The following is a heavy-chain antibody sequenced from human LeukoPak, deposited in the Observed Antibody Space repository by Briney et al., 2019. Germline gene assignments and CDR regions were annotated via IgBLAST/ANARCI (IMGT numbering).Heavy chain of an antibody. V-gene: IGHV4-39*01. CDR1: GGSISSSSYY. CDR3: ARSGLLWFGSFAY. J-gene: IGHJ4*01. D-gene: IGHD3-10*01. CDR2: IYYCRST. Sequence: PSDTLSLTCTVSGGSISSSSYYWGWIRQPPGKGLEWIGSIYYCRSTYYHPSLKSRVTISVDTSKNQFSPKLSSVTPADTAVYYCARSGLLWFGSFAYWGQGTLVTASS.